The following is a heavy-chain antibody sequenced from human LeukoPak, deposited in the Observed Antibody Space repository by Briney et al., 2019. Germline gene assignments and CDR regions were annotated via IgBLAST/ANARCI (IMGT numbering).Heavy chain of an antibody. CDR1: GFTFSNYW. CDR2: INSDGSST. CDR3: ALMSTATPVDY. Sequence: GGSLRLSCVASGFTFSNYWMYWVRQAPGKGLVWVSRINSDGSSTNYADSVKGRFTISRDNAKNTLYLQMNSLRSEDTAVYYCALMSTATPVDYWGQGTLVTVSS. J-gene: IGHJ4*02. D-gene: IGHD4-17*01. V-gene: IGHV3-74*01.